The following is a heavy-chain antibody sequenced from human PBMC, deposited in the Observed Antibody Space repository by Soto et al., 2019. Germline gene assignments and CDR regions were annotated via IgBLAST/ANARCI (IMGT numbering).Heavy chain of an antibody. CDR2: IYPSGSA. CDR3: AREIFPYGMDV. J-gene: IGHJ6*02. V-gene: IGHV4-30-2*01. CDR1: GGSINSGGYS. D-gene: IGHD3-3*01. Sequence: PSETLSLTCGVSGGSINSGGYSWSWVRQPPGRGLEWIGNIYPSGSASYSPSLKTRVTISVDRSMNHFSLNLGSVTAADTAVYYCAREIFPYGMDVWGPGTTVTVSS.